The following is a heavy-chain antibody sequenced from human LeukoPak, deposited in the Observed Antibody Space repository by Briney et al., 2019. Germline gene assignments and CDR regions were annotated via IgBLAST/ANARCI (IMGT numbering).Heavy chain of an antibody. D-gene: IGHD2-2*02. Sequence: ASVKVSCKVSGYTFTDYYMHWVQQAPGKGLEWMGLVDPEDGETIYAEKFRGRVTITADTSTDTAYMELSSLRSEDTAVYYCATPGPSRGLGYCSRTSCYNVWGKGTTVTVSS. CDR2: VDPEDGET. CDR3: ATPGPSRGLGYCSRTSCYNV. J-gene: IGHJ6*04. CDR1: GYTFTDYY. V-gene: IGHV1-69-2*01.